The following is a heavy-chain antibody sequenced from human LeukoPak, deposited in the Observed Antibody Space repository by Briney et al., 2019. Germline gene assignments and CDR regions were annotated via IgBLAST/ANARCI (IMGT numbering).Heavy chain of an antibody. V-gene: IGHV1-46*01. D-gene: IGHD1-1*01. CDR3: AREDPHTYNFDF. CDR1: GYTFPSNG. Sequence: ASVKVSCKASGYTFPSNGIIWLRQAPGQGLEWVGILKSSGDTTVYAQKFQGRVSVTRDTYTSTVYMELSSLSSEDTAVYYCAREDPHTYNFDFWGPGTLVTVSS. CDR2: LKSSGDTT. J-gene: IGHJ4*02.